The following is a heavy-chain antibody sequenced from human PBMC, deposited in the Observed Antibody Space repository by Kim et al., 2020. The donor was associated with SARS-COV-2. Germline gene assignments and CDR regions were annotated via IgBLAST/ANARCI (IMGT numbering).Heavy chain of an antibody. CDR1: GYTFTNNA. CDR3: ARVIWGTYRYTAY. D-gene: IGHD3-16*02. CDR2: INTDTGNP. Sequence: ASVKVSCKASGYTFTNNAISWVRQAPGQGLEWMGWINTDTGNPTYAQAFTRRFVFSVDTSVTTAYLQISSLEAEDTALYYCARVIWGTYRYTAYWGQGTL. J-gene: IGHJ4*02. V-gene: IGHV7-4-1*02.